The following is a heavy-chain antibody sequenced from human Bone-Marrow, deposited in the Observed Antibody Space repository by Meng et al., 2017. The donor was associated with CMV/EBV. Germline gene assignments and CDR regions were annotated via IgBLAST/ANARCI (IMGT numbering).Heavy chain of an antibody. V-gene: IGHV4-38-2*02. CDR3: ARDLQYQPHYGMDV. D-gene: IGHD2-2*01. CDR2: IYHSGST. CDR1: GYSISSGYY. Sequence: SETLSLTCTVSGYSISSGYYWGWIRQPPGKGLEWIGSIYHSGSTYYNPSLKSRVTISVDTSKNQFSLKLSSVTAEDTAVYYCARDLQYQPHYGMDVWGQGTTVTVSS. J-gene: IGHJ6*02.